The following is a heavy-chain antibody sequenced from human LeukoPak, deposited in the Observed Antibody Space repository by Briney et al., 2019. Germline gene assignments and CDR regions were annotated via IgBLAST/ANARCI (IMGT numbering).Heavy chain of an antibody. V-gene: IGHV4-30-4*01. J-gene: IGHJ4*02. Sequence: PSETLSLTCTVSGGSISSGDYYWSWIRQPPGKGLEWIGYIYYSGSTYYNPSLKSRVTISVDTSKNQLSLKLSSVTAADTAVYYCARVQLRDGYNYYESRWGQGTPVTVSS. CDR3: ARVQLRDGYNYYESR. CDR1: GGSISSGDYY. CDR2: IYYSGST. D-gene: IGHD5-24*01.